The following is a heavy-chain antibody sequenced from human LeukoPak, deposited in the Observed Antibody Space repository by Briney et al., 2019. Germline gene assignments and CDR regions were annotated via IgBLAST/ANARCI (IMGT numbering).Heavy chain of an antibody. CDR1: GFTFSNYW. CDR3: ARDLGQYYDTSDNWFDP. Sequence: PWGSLRLSCAASGFTFSNYWMHWVRQAPGKGLVWVSRINSDGINTSYADSVKGRFTTSRDNAKNTLNLQMNSLRAEDTAVYYCARDLGQYYDTSDNWFDPWGQGTLVTVSS. J-gene: IGHJ5*02. CDR2: INSDGINT. D-gene: IGHD3-22*01. V-gene: IGHV3-74*01.